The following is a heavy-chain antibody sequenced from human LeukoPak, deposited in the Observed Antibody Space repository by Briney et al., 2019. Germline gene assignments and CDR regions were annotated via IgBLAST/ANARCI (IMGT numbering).Heavy chain of an antibody. CDR1: GFTFSSYS. D-gene: IGHD6-13*01. Sequence: GGSLRLSCAASGFTFSSYSMNWVRQAPGKGLEWVSSISSSSSYIYYADSVKGRFTISRDNAKNSLYLQMNSLRAEDTAVYYCARVGAAAGLGGAFDIWGQGTMVTVSS. V-gene: IGHV3-21*01. CDR3: ARVGAAAGLGGAFDI. J-gene: IGHJ3*02. CDR2: ISSSSSYI.